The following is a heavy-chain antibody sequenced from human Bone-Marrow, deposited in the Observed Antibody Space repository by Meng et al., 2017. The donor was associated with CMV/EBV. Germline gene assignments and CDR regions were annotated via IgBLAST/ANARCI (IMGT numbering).Heavy chain of an antibody. Sequence: GESLKISCAASGFTFSSYSMNWVRQAPGKGLEWVSSISSSSSYMYYADAVKGRFTISRDNAKNSLYLKMNSLRAEDTAVYYCARDIASGYDYYYYGMDVWGQGTTVTVSS. CDR1: GFTFSSYS. J-gene: IGHJ6*02. V-gene: IGHV3-21*01. CDR2: ISSSSSYM. CDR3: ARDIASGYDYYYYGMDV. D-gene: IGHD5-12*01.